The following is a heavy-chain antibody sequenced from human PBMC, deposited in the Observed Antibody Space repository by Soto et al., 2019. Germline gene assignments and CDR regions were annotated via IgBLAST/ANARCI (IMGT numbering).Heavy chain of an antibody. Sequence: GGSLRLSCAASGFTVSTNYMSWVRQAPGKGLEWVSVIYSGDKTSYADSVKGRFTISRDNSKNTLYLQMNSLRAEDTAVYYCAREAQDLGDVGFDYWGQGTLVTVSS. CDR2: IYSGDKT. CDR3: AREAQDLGDVGFDY. CDR1: GFTVSTNY. J-gene: IGHJ4*02. D-gene: IGHD2-15*01. V-gene: IGHV3-53*01.